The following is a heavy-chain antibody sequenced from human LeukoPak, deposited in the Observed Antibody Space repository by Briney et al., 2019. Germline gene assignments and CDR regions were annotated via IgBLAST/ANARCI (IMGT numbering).Heavy chain of an antibody. CDR3: AKGEIAARTYFDY. CDR2: IRYDGSNK. Sequence: GGSLRLSCAASGFTFSSCGMHWVRQAPGKGLEWVAFIRYDGSNKYYADSVKGRFTISRDNSKNTLYLQMNSLRAEDTAVYYCAKGEIAARTYFDYWGQGTLVTVSS. D-gene: IGHD6-6*01. CDR1: GFTFSSCG. V-gene: IGHV3-30*02. J-gene: IGHJ4*02.